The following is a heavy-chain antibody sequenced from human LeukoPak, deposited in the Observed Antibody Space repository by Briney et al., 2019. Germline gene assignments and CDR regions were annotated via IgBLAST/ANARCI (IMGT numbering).Heavy chain of an antibody. J-gene: IGHJ4*02. Sequence: GGSLRLSCAASGFTFSSHGINWVRQAPGKGLEWVSGISPSGDITYYTDSVKGRFTISRDNSKNTLYLQMNSLRAEDTAVYYCAKSGLNRFDYWGQGTLVTVSS. CDR2: ISPSGDIT. D-gene: IGHD2-15*01. CDR1: GFTFSSHG. V-gene: IGHV3-23*01. CDR3: AKSGLNRFDY.